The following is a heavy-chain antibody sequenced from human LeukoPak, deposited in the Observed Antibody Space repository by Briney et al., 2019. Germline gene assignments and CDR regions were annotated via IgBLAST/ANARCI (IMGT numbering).Heavy chain of an antibody. CDR1: GFTFSAYA. V-gene: IGHV3-64D*09. D-gene: IGHD1-1*01. Sequence: GGSLRLSCSASGFTFSAYAMYWVRQAPGKGLVYLSGISSNGGSSFYADSVKGRFTISRDNSKNTLYLQMSSLRAEDTAVYYCVKITSVTGGDCWGQGTRLTVSS. CDR3: VKITSVTGGDC. CDR2: ISSNGGSS. J-gene: IGHJ4*02.